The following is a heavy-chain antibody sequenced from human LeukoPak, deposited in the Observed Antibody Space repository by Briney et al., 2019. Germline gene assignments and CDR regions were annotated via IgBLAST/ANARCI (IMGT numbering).Heavy chain of an antibody. V-gene: IGHV4-59*08. CDR1: GGSLSTYY. CDR2: IYNSRST. Sequence: NPSETLSLTCSVSGGSLSTYYWTWLRQPPGKGLEWGGFIYNSRSTNYNPSLRSRVTISEDTSNNHFSLVLNSVTAADTAVYYCARRNILTEGEAFDIWDQGTMVTGSS. D-gene: IGHD3-9*01. CDR3: ARRNILTEGEAFDI. J-gene: IGHJ3*02.